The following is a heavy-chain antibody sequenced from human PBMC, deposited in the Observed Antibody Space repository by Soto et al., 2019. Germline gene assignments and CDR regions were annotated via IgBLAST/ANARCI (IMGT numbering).Heavy chain of an antibody. Sequence: GGSLRLSCAASGFSFDTYNMNWVRQAPGKGLEWVSSISSGRPDIFYADSVRGRFTTSRDDAKKSLFLQMNSLRADDTAVYYCARDHLGIAAGDFDLWGQGTLVTVSS. CDR2: ISSGRPDI. D-gene: IGHD6-19*01. CDR3: ARDHLGIAAGDFDL. V-gene: IGHV3-21*01. J-gene: IGHJ4*02. CDR1: GFSFDTYN.